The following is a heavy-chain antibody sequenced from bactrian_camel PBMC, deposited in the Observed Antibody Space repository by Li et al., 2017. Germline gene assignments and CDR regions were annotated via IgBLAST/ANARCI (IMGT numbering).Heavy chain of an antibody. CDR1: ANIYTRAC. CDR2: MLIGSGST. J-gene: IGHJ4*01. V-gene: IGHV3S54*01. Sequence: HVQLVESEGDSVQAGGSLRLSCAATANIYTRACMAWFRQAPGREREGVAAMLIGSGSTYYADSVKGRFTISQDKAKNTVYLQMDSLKPEDTATYYCAGVECERLCRWTEFSYWGQGTQVTVS. D-gene: IGHD4*01. CDR3: AGVECERLCRWTEFSY.